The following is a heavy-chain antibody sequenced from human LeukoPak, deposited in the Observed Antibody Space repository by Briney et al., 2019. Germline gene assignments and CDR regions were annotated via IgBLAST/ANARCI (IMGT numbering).Heavy chain of an antibody. V-gene: IGHV3-15*01. CDR2: IKSKTDGGTT. D-gene: IGHD4-17*01. CDR1: GFTFSNAW. Sequence: PGGSLRLSCAASGFTFSNAWMSWVRQAPGKGLEWVGRIKSKTDGGTTDYAAPVKGRFTISRDDSKNTLYLQMNSLKTQDTAVYYCTTDALTVTYFDYWGQGTLVTVSS. J-gene: IGHJ4*02. CDR3: TTDALTVTYFDY.